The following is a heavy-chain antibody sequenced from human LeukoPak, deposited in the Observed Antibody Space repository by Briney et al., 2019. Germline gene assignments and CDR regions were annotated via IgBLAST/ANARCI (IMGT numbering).Heavy chain of an antibody. V-gene: IGHV4-59*12. CDR2: IYYTGNN. Sequence: PQTRSLTCTVSGGSTTMFYCNWIRHPPGEGREWIGYIYYTGNNNYKPSLKSRVTISVDTSKNQFSLKLSAVTAADTAVYYCARIVVVVAATTYYYYYMDVWGKGTTVTVSS. J-gene: IGHJ6*03. CDR1: GGSTTMFY. CDR3: ARIVVVVAATTYYYYYMDV. D-gene: IGHD2-15*01.